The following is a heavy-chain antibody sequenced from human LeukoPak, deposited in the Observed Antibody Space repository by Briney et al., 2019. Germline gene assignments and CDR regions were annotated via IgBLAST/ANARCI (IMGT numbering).Heavy chain of an antibody. CDR3: ARRIIAVAGSIDY. J-gene: IGHJ4*02. CDR1: GGSINSSSYY. Sequence: SETLSLTCTVSGGSINSSSYYWGWIRQPPGKGLEWIGSIYYSGSTYYNPSLKSRVTISVDTSKNQFSLKLSSVTAADTAVYYCARRIIAVAGSIDYWGQGTLVTVSS. V-gene: IGHV4-39*01. D-gene: IGHD6-19*01. CDR2: IYYSGST.